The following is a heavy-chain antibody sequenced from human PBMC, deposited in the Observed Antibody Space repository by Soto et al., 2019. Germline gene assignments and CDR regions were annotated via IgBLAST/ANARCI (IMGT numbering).Heavy chain of an antibody. CDR2: IYYSGST. CDR3: AGGNRGYSYGTGL. J-gene: IGHJ4*02. V-gene: IGHV4-59*01. CDR1: GGSISSYY. Sequence: KPSETLSLTCTVSGGSISSYYWSWIRQPPGKGLEWIGYIYYSGSTNYNPSLKSRVTISVDTSKNQLSLKLSSVAAADTAVYYCAGGNRGYSYGTGLWGQGTLVTVSS. D-gene: IGHD5-18*01.